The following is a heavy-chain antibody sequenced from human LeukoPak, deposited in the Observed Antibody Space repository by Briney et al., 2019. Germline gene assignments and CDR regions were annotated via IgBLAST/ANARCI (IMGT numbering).Heavy chain of an antibody. D-gene: IGHD3-22*01. CDR3: ASGPGAVITTW. Sequence: SETLSLTCTVSGGSISSYYWSWIRQPAGKGLEWIGYIYYSGSTYYNPSLKSRVTISVDTSKNQFSLKLSSVTAADTAVYYCASGPGAVITTWWGQGTLVTVSS. J-gene: IGHJ4*02. CDR2: IYYSGST. CDR1: GGSISSYY. V-gene: IGHV4-59*06.